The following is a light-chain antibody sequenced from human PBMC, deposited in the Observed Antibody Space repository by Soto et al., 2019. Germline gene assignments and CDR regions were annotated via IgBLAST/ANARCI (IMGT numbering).Light chain of an antibody. CDR1: QSIGSW. V-gene: IGKV1-5*03. CDR3: QQYHTYFYP. CDR2: KAS. J-gene: IGKJ2*01. Sequence: DLQMTQSHSTLSASVRDRVTITCRASQSIGSWLAWYQQKPGKAPKLLIYKASTLESGVPSRFSGSVSGTEFPLDISSLQPHGRATYYCQQYHTYFYPFGQGTKLEL.